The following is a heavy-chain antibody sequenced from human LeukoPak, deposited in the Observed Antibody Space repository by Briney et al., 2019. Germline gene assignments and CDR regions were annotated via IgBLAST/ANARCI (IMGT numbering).Heavy chain of an antibody. D-gene: IGHD3-22*01. Sequence: ASVKVSCKASGYTFTSYDINWVRQATGQGLEWMGWMNPNSGNTGYAQKFQGRVTMTRNTSISTAYMELSSLRSEDTAVYYCARLRRVVVQVWFDPWGQGTLVTVSS. J-gene: IGHJ5*02. V-gene: IGHV1-8*01. CDR3: ARLRRVVVQVWFDP. CDR2: MNPNSGNT. CDR1: GYTFTSYD.